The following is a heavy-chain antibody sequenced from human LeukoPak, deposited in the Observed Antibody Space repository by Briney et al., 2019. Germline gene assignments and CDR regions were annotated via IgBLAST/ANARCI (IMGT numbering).Heavy chain of an antibody. CDR3: AGGSGWYSPDY. CDR1: GFTFSNYG. V-gene: IGHV3-73*01. Sequence: GGSLRLSCAASGFTFSNYGIHWVRQASGKGLEWVGLIRSTSNSYATAYAASVKGRFTISRDDSKNTAYLQMNSLKTEDTAVYYCAGGSGWYSPDYWGQGALVTVSS. CDR2: IRSTSNSYAT. D-gene: IGHD6-19*01. J-gene: IGHJ4*02.